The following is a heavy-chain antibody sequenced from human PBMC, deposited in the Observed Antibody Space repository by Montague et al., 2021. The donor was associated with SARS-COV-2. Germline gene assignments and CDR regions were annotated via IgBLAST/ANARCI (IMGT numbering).Heavy chain of an antibody. CDR3: ARGAGRGSGYGKYYYYYYGMDV. CDR1: GGPISSYY. J-gene: IGHJ6*02. Sequence: SETLSLTCTVSGGPISSYYWSWIRQPPGKGLEWIGYIYYSGSTNYNPSLKSRVTISVDTSKNQFSLKLSSVTAADTAVYYCARGAGRGSGYGKYYYYYYGMDVWGQGTTVTVSS. D-gene: IGHD5-12*01. V-gene: IGHV4-59*01. CDR2: IYYSGST.